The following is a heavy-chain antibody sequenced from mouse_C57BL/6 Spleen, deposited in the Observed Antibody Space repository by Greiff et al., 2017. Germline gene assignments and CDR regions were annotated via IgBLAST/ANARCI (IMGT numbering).Heavy chain of an antibody. CDR2: ISPRSGNT. V-gene: IGHV1-81*01. J-gene: IGHJ2*01. CDR3: ERSGLEDDYEVGYYFDY. D-gene: IGHD2-4*01. Sequence: VQLQQSGAELVRPGASVKLSCKASGYTFTSYGISWVKQRPGQGLEWIGEISPRSGNTYYHEKFKGKATLTADKSSSTGYMELRSLTSEDSAVSFWERSGLEDDYEVGYYFDYWGQGTTLTVSS. CDR1: GYTFTSYG.